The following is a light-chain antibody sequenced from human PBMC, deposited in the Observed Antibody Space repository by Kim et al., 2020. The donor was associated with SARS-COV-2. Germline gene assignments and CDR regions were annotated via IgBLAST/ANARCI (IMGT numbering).Light chain of an antibody. CDR3: QQRSNWYT. V-gene: IGKV3-11*01. Sequence: PGESATLSCRAIQSIGSSLAWYQHKPGQAPRLLIYDAFNRATGIPARFSGSGSGTDFTLTISSLEPEDFAVYYCQQRSNWYTFGQGTKLEI. CDR2: DAF. CDR1: QSIGSS. J-gene: IGKJ2*01.